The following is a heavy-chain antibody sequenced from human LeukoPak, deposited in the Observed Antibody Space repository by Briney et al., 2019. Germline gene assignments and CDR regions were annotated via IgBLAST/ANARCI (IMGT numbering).Heavy chain of an antibody. J-gene: IGHJ6*03. Sequence: PSETLSLTCTVSGGSISSGGYYWSWIRQHPGKGLEWIGYIYCSGSTYYNPSLKSRVTISVDTSKNQFSLKLSSVTAADTAVYYCARTGRVVPAANPYYYYYYMDVWGKGTTVTVSS. D-gene: IGHD2-2*01. CDR1: GGSISSGGYY. CDR3: ARTGRVVPAANPYYYYYYMDV. V-gene: IGHV4-31*03. CDR2: IYCSGST.